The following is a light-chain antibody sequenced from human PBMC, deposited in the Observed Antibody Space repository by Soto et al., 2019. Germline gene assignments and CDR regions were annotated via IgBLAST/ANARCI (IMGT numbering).Light chain of an antibody. Sequence: DVRMTLSPFTLSASVGDRVTITCRASQIISSRLAWYQPKPGKAPKLLIHDASSVERGRPSRFSGSGSGTDFTLTISSLQPDDFATYYCQQYNSSRTFGQGTMV. V-gene: IGKV1-5*01. CDR1: QIISSR. J-gene: IGKJ1*01. CDR2: DAS. CDR3: QQYNSSRT.